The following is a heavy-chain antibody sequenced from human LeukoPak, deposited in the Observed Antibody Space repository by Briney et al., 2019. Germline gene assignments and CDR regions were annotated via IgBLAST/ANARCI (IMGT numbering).Heavy chain of an antibody. Sequence: GGSLRLSCAASGFTFSSYGMHWVRQAPGKGLKWVAFIRYDGSNKYYADSVKCRFTISRDNSKNTQYLQINSLRADDTAVYYCARGLPALFQFDYWGQGTLVTVSS. CDR2: IRYDGSNK. CDR1: GFTFSSYG. J-gene: IGHJ4*02. CDR3: ARGLPALFQFDY. V-gene: IGHV3-30*02. D-gene: IGHD2-2*01.